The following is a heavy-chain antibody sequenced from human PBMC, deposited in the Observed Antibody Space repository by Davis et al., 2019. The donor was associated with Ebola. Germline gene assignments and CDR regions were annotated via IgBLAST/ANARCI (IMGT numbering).Heavy chain of an antibody. CDR1: GGSISSSNW. CDR3: ARVGSSSWYGDFDY. D-gene: IGHD6-13*01. V-gene: IGHV4-4*02. J-gene: IGHJ4*02. CDR2: IYHSGST. Sequence: SETLSLTCAVSGGSISSSNWWSWVRQPPGKGLEWIGEIYHSGSTNYNPSLKSRVTISVDTSKNQFSLKLSSVTAADTAVYYCARVGSSSWYGDFDYWGQGTLVTVSS.